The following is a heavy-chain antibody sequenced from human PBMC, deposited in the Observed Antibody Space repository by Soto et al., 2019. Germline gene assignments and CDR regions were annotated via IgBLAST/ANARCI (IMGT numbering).Heavy chain of an antibody. CDR2: IIPIFGTA. J-gene: IGHJ6*02. V-gene: IGHV1-69*12. CDR1: GGTFSSYA. D-gene: IGHD1-1*01. CDR3: ARHNCCSTPKYYYGMDV. Sequence: QVQLVQSGAEVKKPGSSVKVSCKASGGTFSSYAISWVRQAPGQGLEWMGGIIPIFGTANYAQKFQGRVTSTADESTSTAYMELSSLRSEDTAVYYCARHNCCSTPKYYYGMDVWGQGTTVTVSS.